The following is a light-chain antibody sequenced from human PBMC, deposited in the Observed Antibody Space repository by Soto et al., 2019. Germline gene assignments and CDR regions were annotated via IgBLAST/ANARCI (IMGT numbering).Light chain of an antibody. J-gene: IGKJ2*01. Sequence: EIVLTQSPGTLSLSPGERATLSCRASQSVSSSYLAWYQQKRGRAPRLLIYGAFSRATDIRDRFSGSGYGTDFTLTISRLEPEDFAVYYCQQYGTSPPRYTFGQGTKLEIK. CDR3: QQYGTSPPRYT. CDR1: QSVSSSY. V-gene: IGKV3-20*01. CDR2: GAF.